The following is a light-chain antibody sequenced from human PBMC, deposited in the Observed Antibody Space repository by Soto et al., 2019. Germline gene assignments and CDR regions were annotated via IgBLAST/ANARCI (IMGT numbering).Light chain of an antibody. CDR2: AAS. V-gene: IGKV3-20*01. CDR1: QSVSSS. CDR3: QQYGSPPLT. Sequence: IILTQSPPTLALTSLISATLSCRASQSVSSSLAWHQQKPGQAQSLLISAASRRGSGIPARFSGSGSGKDFTLTISRLAPEDFAVYYCQQYGSPPLTFGGGTKVDIK. J-gene: IGKJ4*01.